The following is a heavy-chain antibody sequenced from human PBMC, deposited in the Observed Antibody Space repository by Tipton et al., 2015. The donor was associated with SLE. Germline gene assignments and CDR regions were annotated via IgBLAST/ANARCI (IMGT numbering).Heavy chain of an antibody. V-gene: IGHV4-34*01. J-gene: IGHJ4*02. CDR3: ARDYGDLYYFDY. Sequence: TLSLTCAVYGGSFSGYYWSWIRQPPGKGLERIGEINHSGSTNYNPSLKSRVTISVDTSKNQFSLKLSSVTAADTAVYYCARDYGDLYYFDYWGQGTLVTVSS. CDR1: GGSFSGYY. CDR2: INHSGST. D-gene: IGHD4-17*01.